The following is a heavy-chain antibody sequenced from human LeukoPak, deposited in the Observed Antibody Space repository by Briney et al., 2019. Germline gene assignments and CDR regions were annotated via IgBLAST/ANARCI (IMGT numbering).Heavy chain of an antibody. J-gene: IGHJ4*02. D-gene: IGHD5-18*01. CDR1: GGSFSGYY. V-gene: IGHV4-34*01. CDR3: APKKRGYSYVHFDY. Sequence: SETLSLTCAVYGGSFSGYYWSWIRQPPGKGLEWIGEINHSGSTNYNPSLKSRVTISVDTSKNQFSLKLSSVTAADTAVYYCAPKKRGYSYVHFDYWGQGTLVTVSS. CDR2: INHSGST.